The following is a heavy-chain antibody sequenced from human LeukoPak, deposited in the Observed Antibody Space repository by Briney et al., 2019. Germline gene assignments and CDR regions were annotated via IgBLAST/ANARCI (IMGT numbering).Heavy chain of an antibody. V-gene: IGHV3-11*01. D-gene: IGHD6-13*01. J-gene: IGHJ4*02. CDR2: ISSSGSTI. CDR3: ARDRKYSSSWIDY. CDR1: GFTFSDYY. Sequence: GGSLRLSCAASGFTFSDYYMSWIRQAPGKGLEWVSYISSSGSTIYYADSVKGRFTISRDNAKNSLYLQMNSLRAEDTAVYYCARDRKYSSSWIDYWGQGTLVTVSS.